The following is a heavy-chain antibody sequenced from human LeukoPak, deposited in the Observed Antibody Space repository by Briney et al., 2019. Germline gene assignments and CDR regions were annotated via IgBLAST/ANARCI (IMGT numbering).Heavy chain of an antibody. CDR1: GFTFSNYA. Sequence: GASLRLSCAASGFTFSNYAMSWVRQAPGKGLDWVSAITGSGGNTYYADSVKGRFTSSRDNSKNTVFLQMNSLRAEDTAVYYCAKWGDYNVLTGYYVSDYWGQGTLVTVSS. D-gene: IGHD3-9*01. CDR2: ITGSGGNT. V-gene: IGHV3-23*01. J-gene: IGHJ4*02. CDR3: AKWGDYNVLTGYYVSDY.